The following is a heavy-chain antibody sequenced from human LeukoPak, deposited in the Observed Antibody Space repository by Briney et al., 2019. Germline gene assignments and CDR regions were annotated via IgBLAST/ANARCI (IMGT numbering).Heavy chain of an antibody. CDR1: GFTFSSYA. V-gene: IGHV3-64*01. CDR2: ISSNGGST. Sequence: GGSLRLSCAASGFTFSSYAMHWVRQAPGKGLEYVSAISSNGGSTYYANSVKGRFTISRDNSKNTLYLQMGSLRAEDMAVYYCARIGTPYYYGAIDYWGQGTLVTVSS. J-gene: IGHJ4*02. D-gene: IGHD3-10*01. CDR3: ARIGTPYYYGAIDY.